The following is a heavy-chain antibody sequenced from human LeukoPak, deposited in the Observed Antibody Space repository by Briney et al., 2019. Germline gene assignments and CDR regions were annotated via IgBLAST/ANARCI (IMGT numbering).Heavy chain of an antibody. CDR1: GFTVSTND. Sequence: TGGSLRLSWVAAGFTVSTNDMNWVRQAPGKGLEWVSLTYSAGDTYYADSVKGRFSISRDNSKNTLLLQMNSLRAEDSAVYYCARGLVGASGDAIDIWGQGTMVTVSS. V-gene: IGHV3-53*01. J-gene: IGHJ3*02. CDR2: TYSAGDT. D-gene: IGHD1-26*01. CDR3: ARGLVGASGDAIDI.